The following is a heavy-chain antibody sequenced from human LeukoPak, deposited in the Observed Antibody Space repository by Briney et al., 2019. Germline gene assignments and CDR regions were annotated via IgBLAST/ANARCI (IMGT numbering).Heavy chain of an antibody. CDR1: GFTFSSYG. CDR2: ISAPGSNT. J-gene: IGHJ5*02. V-gene: IGHV3-23*01. Sequence: GGSLRLSCAASGFTFSSYGMSWVRQAPGKGLEWVSSISAPGSNTYYADAVKGRFTISRDNSKNTVYLQINSLRAEDTAVYYCAKDRGDCSSTSCYFNWFDPWGQGTLVTVSS. D-gene: IGHD2-2*01. CDR3: AKDRGDCSSTSCYFNWFDP.